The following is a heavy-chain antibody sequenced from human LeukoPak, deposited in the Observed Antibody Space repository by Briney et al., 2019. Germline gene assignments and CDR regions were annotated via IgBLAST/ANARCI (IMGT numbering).Heavy chain of an antibody. CDR2: IKQDGSEK. CDR3: AKDERGQHRDY. J-gene: IGHJ4*02. D-gene: IGHD6-13*01. Sequence: GGSLRLSCAGSGFTFSDYWMHWVRQAPGKGLEWVANIKQDGSEKFYVDSVKGRFTISRDNAKNSLYLQMNSLRAEDTAVYYCAKDERGQHRDYWGQGTLVTVSS. V-gene: IGHV3-7*03. CDR1: GFTFSDYW.